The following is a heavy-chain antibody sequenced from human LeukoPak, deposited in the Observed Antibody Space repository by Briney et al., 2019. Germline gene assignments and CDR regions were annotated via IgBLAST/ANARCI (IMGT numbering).Heavy chain of an antibody. D-gene: IGHD6-25*01. CDR2: INSDGSTT. CDR1: GFTFSRYW. Sequence: GSLRLSCAASGFTFSRYWMHWVRQAPGKGLVWVSRINSDGSTTSYADSVKGRFTVSRDNAKNTLYLQMNSLRAEDTAVYYCARGPPWYFDLWGRGTLVTVSS. V-gene: IGHV3-74*01. CDR3: ARGPPWYFDL. J-gene: IGHJ2*01.